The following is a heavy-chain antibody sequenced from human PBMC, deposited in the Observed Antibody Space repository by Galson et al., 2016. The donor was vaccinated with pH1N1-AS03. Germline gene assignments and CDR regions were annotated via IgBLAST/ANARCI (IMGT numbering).Heavy chain of an antibody. V-gene: IGHV5-51*01. D-gene: IGHD3-9*01. CDR2: IYPGDSDT. CDR3: ARWTNYDVYTGHISKSGLDV. CDR1: GYNFGIYW. J-gene: IGHJ6*02. Sequence: QSGAEVKKPGESLRISCQGSGYNFGIYWIGWVRQMPGKGLEWMGIIYPGDSDTKCSPSFQGQVTLSVDKSINTAYLQWSSLKASDNGMYYCARWTNYDVYTGHISKSGLDVWGQGTPVTVSS.